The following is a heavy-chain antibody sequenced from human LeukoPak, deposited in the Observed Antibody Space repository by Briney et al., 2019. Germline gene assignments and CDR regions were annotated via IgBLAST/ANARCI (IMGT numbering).Heavy chain of an antibody. V-gene: IGHV3-23*01. CDR3: AKGLPGSYYYYFDS. J-gene: IGHJ4*02. D-gene: IGHD3-10*01. Sequence: PGGSLRLSCAASGFTFSSYLMTWVRQAPRKGLEWVSSITATGGSTFYADFVKGRLTISRDNSKNALYLQMNSLRAEDTAVYYCAKGLPGSYYYYFDSWGQGTLVTVSS. CDR2: ITATGGST. CDR1: GFTFSSYL.